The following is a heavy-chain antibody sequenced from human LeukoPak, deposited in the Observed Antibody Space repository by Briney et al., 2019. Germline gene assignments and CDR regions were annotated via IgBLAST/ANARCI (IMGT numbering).Heavy chain of an antibody. Sequence: GGSLRLSCAASGFTFSDYYMSWLRQAPGKGLEWVSYISSSGSTIYYADSVKGRFTISRDNAKNSLYLQMNSLRAEDTAVYYCARDRNRDYYGSGIIDYWCQGTLVTVSS. CDR1: GFTFSDYY. D-gene: IGHD3-10*01. V-gene: IGHV3-11*01. CDR3: ARDRNRDYYGSGIIDY. J-gene: IGHJ4*02. CDR2: ISSSGSTI.